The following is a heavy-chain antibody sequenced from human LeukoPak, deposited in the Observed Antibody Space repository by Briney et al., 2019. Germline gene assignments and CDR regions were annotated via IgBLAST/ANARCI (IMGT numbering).Heavy chain of an antibody. D-gene: IGHD3-10*01. CDR2: IYYSGSA. CDR3: ARGHRLLWFGELLYSRWFDP. J-gene: IGHJ5*02. Sequence: SETLSLTCTVAGGSISGFYWGWIRQAPGKGLEWIGFIYYSGSANYNPSLKSRVTMSVDTSKNQFSLKLSSVTAADTAVYYCARGHRLLWFGELLYSRWFDPWGQGTLVTVSS. V-gene: IGHV4-59*12. CDR1: GGSISGFY.